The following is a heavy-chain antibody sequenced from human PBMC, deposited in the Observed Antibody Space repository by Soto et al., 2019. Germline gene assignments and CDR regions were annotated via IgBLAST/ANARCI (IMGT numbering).Heavy chain of an antibody. CDR3: ARDLLVVTGTTYYYGMDV. CDR2: IYYSGST. D-gene: IGHD1-7*01. J-gene: IGHJ6*02. CDR1: GGSISSGGYY. Sequence: PSETLSLTCTVSGGSISSGGYYWSWIRQHPGKGLEWIGYIYYSGSTYYNPTLNSRVTISVDTSKNQFSLKLSSVTAADTAVYYCARDLLVVTGTTYYYGMDVWGQGTTVTVSS. V-gene: IGHV4-31*03.